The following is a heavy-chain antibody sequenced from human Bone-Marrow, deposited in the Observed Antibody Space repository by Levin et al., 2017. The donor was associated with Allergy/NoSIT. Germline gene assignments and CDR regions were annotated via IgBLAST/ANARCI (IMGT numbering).Heavy chain of an antibody. D-gene: IGHD3-22*01. CDR3: AKGQSTVYYYDSSGYYYFDY. CDR1: GFTFSSYA. V-gene: IGHV3-23*01. Sequence: QPGESLKISCAASGFTFSSYAMSWVRQAPGKGLEWVSAISGSGGSTYYADSVKGRFTISRDNSKNTLYLQMNSLRAEDTAVYYCAKGQSTVYYYDSSGYYYFDYWGQGTLVTVSS. CDR2: ISGSGGST. J-gene: IGHJ4*02.